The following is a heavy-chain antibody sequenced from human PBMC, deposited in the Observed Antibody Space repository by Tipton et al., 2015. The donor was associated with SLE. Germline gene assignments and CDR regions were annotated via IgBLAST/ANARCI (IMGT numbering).Heavy chain of an antibody. Sequence: TLSLTCTVPGGSISSHYWSWIRQPPGKGLEWIGYIYYSGSTNYNPSLKSRVTISVDTSKNQFSLKLSSVTAADTAVYYCAREGGKQWLVHDYWGQGTLVTVSS. J-gene: IGHJ4*02. D-gene: IGHD6-19*01. CDR3: AREGGKQWLVHDY. CDR1: GGSISSHY. CDR2: IYYSGST. V-gene: IGHV4-59*11.